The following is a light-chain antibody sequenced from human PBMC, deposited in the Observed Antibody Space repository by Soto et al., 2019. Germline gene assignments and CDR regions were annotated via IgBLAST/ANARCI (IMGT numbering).Light chain of an antibody. CDR3: QQYNKWTLT. CDR2: GAS. J-gene: IGKJ1*01. CDR1: QSVRRN. Sequence: EILMTQSPATLSVSPWEIATLSCRASQSVRRNLAWYQQKPGQAPRLLIYGASTRATGIPVRLSGSAYGTELTITISSMKYEDFKVYYCQQYNKWTLTFGHGTKVDIK. V-gene: IGKV3-15*01.